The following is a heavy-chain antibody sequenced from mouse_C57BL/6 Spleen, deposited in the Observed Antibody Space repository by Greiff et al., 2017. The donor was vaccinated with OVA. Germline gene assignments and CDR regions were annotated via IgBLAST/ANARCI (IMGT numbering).Heavy chain of an antibody. Sequence: VQLQQSGPELVKPGASVKIPCKASGYTFTDYNMDWVKQSHGKSLEWIGDINPNNGGTIYNQKFKGKATLTVDKSSSTAYMELRSLTSEDTAVYYCARGVYGYDGWYFDVWGTGTTVTVSS. V-gene: IGHV1-18*01. CDR1: GYTFTDYN. J-gene: IGHJ1*03. CDR3: ARGVYGYDGWYFDV. CDR2: INPNNGGT. D-gene: IGHD2-2*01.